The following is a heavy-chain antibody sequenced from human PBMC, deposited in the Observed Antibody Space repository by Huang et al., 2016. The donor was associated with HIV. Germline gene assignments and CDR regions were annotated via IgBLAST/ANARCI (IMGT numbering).Heavy chain of an antibody. CDR2: MNPNSGNT. D-gene: IGHD2-15*01. V-gene: IGHV1-8*01. J-gene: IGHJ4*02. CDR1: GYTFSNYD. CDR3: ATLPPVNYGRSGGRVRDY. Sequence: QVQLVQSGAEVKKPGASVKVSCKASGYTFSNYDINWVRQAPGQGLEWMGWMNPNSGNTGYARKFQGRVTMTRSTSISTAYMELSRLRFEDTAVYYCATLPPVNYGRSGGRVRDYWGQGYLVTVSS.